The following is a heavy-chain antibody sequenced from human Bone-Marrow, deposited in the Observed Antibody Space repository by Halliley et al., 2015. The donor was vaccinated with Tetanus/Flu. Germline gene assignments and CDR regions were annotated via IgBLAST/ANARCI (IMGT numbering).Heavy chain of an antibody. V-gene: IGHV3-30*18. J-gene: IGHJ6*02. D-gene: IGHD3-3*01. CDR2: VSYDGSHK. CDR3: AKDVCYNFCRPRNYGLDV. Sequence: SLRLSCSVSGFSLENYGMHWARQAPGKGLEWVAVVSYDGSHKDYGESVKGRFTISKDISKNTVSLQMDSLRVEDTAVYYCAKDVCYNFCRPRNYGLDVWGQGTTVIVSS. CDR1: GFSLENYG.